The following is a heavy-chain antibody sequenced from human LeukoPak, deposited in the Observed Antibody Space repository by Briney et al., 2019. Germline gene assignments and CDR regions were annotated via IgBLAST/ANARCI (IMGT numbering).Heavy chain of an antibody. CDR1: GFTFTTYW. CDR3: ARTSPTSHFDF. CDR2: INGDGSNS. Sequence: PGGSLRLSCVASGFTFTTYWMHWVRQAPGKGLVWVSRINGDGSNSNYADSVKGRFTISRDNARNTLYLQMNGLRAEDTALYYCARTSPTSHFDFXGQGTLVTVSS. D-gene: IGHD3-16*01. J-gene: IGHJ4*02. V-gene: IGHV3-74*01.